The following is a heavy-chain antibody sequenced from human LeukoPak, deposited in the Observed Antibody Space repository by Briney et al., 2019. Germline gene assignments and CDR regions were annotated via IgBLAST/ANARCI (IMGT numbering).Heavy chain of an antibody. Sequence: GGSLRLSCAASGFTFSSYEMNWVRQAPGKGLERVSYISSSGSLIHYADSVKGRFTFSRDNAKNSLYLQMNSLRGEDTAVYYCAREGGWNDLDYWGQGTLVTVSS. CDR3: AREGGWNDLDY. V-gene: IGHV3-48*03. CDR2: ISSSGSLI. D-gene: IGHD1-1*01. CDR1: GFTFSSYE. J-gene: IGHJ4*02.